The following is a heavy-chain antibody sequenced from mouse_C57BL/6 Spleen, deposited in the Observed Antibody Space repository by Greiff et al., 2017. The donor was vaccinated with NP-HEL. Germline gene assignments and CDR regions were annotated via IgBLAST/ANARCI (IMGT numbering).Heavy chain of an antibody. CDR3: AREGSNYRAMDY. J-gene: IGHJ4*01. CDR2: INYDGSST. Sequence: EVKLVESEGGLVQPGSSMKLSCTASGFTFSDYYMAWVRQVPEKGLEWVANINYDGSSTYYLDSLKSRFIISRDNAKNILYLQMSSLKSEDTATDYCAREGSNYRAMDYWGQGTSVTVSS. D-gene: IGHD2-5*01. V-gene: IGHV5-16*01. CDR1: GFTFSDYY.